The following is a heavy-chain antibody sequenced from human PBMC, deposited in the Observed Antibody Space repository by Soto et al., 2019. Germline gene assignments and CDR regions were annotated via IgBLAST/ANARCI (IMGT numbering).Heavy chain of an antibody. CDR1: GFTFSSYG. CDR2: IWYDGSNK. V-gene: IGHV3-33*01. D-gene: IGHD6-13*01. CDR3: ARDLTPIAAAGTDYYYYYGMDV. Sequence: GGSLRLSCAASGFTFSSYGMHWVRQAPGKGLEWVAVIWYDGSNKYYADSVKGRFTISRDNSKNTLYLQMNSLRAEDTAVYYCARDLTPIAAAGTDYYYYYGMDVWGQGTTVTVSS. J-gene: IGHJ6*02.